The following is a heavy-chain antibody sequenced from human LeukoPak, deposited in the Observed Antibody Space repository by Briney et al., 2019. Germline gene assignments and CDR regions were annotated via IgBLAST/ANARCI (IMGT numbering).Heavy chain of an antibody. CDR3: AKVYIVRCNYYYYGMDV. CDR2: ISGSGGST. V-gene: IGHV3-23*01. CDR1: GFTFSSYA. D-gene: IGHD5-12*01. J-gene: IGHJ6*02. Sequence: PGGSLRLSCAASGFTFSSYAMSWVRQAPGKGLEWVSAISGSGGSTYYADSVKGRFTISRDNSKNTLYLQMNSLRAEDTAVYYCAKVYIVRCNYYYYGMDVWGQGTTVTVSS.